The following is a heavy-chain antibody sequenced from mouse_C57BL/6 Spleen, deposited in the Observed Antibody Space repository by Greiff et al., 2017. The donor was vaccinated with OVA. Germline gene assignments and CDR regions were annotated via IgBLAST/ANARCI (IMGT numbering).Heavy chain of an antibody. CDR1: GYSFTSYY. D-gene: IGHD2-2*01. CDR3: ANSGYGWGDY. J-gene: IGHJ2*01. CDR2: IYPGSGNT. V-gene: IGHV1-66*01. Sequence: QVQLQQSGPELVKPGASVKISCKASGYSFTSYYIHWVKQRPGQGLEWIGWIYPGSGNTKYNEKFKGKATLTADTSSSTAYMQLSSLTSEDSAVYYCANSGYGWGDYWGQGTTLTVSS.